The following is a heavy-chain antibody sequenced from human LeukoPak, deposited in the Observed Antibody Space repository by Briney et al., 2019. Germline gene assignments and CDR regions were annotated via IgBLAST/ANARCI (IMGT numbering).Heavy chain of an antibody. J-gene: IGHJ4*02. CDR3: AKDHGIAVAGTDY. CDR2: ISDSGGST. CDR1: GFTFTSYA. V-gene: IGHV3-23*01. D-gene: IGHD6-19*01. Sequence: GGSLRLSCAASGFTFTSYAMSWVRQAPGKGLEWVSAISDSGGSTYYADSVKGRFTISRDNSKNTLYLQMNSLRAEDTAVYYCAKDHGIAVAGTDYWGQGTLVTVSS.